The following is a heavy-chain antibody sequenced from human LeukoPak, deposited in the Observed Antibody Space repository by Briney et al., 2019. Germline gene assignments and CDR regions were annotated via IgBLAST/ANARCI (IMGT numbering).Heavy chain of an antibody. J-gene: IGHJ4*02. CDR3: ARESYYGSGSPIDY. CDR1: GGSISSGGYY. D-gene: IGHD3-10*01. CDR2: IYYSGST. Sequence: SETLSLTCTVSGGSISSGGYYWSWIRQHPGKGLEWIGYIYYSGSTNYNPSLKSRVTISVDTSKNQFSLKLSSVTAADTAVYYCARESYYGSGSPIDYWGQGTLVTVSS. V-gene: IGHV4-61*08.